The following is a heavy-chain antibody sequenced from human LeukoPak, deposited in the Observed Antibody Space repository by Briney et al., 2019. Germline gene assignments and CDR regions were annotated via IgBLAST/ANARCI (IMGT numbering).Heavy chain of an antibody. Sequence: ASVKVSCKASGYTFTGYYMHWVRQAPGQGLEWMGWINPNSGGTNYAQKFQGRVTMTRDTSISTAYMELSRLRSDDTAVYYCARLTGFGGPFDYWGQGTLVTVSS. CDR2: INPNSGGT. D-gene: IGHD3-10*01. J-gene: IGHJ4*02. CDR3: ARLTGFGGPFDY. V-gene: IGHV1-2*02. CDR1: GYTFTGYY.